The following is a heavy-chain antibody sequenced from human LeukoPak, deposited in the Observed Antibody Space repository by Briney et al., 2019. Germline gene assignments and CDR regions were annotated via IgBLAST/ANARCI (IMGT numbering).Heavy chain of an antibody. CDR1: GGTFSSYA. Sequence: ASVKVSCKASGGTFSSYAISWVRQAPGQGLEWMGGIIPIFGTANCAQKFQGRVTITADESTSTAYMELSSLRSEDTAVYYCARRPGCSSTSCYRGNWFDSWGQGTLVTVSS. CDR2: IIPIFGTA. D-gene: IGHD2-2*01. J-gene: IGHJ5*01. V-gene: IGHV1-69*13. CDR3: ARRPGCSSTSCYRGNWFDS.